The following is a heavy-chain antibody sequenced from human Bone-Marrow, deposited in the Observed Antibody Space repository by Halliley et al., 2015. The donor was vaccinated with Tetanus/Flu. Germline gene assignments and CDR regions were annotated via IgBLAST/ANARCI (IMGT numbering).Heavy chain of an antibody. D-gene: IGHD3-16*02. CDR3: ARHYRHWLFDY. J-gene: IGHJ4*02. CDR1: GVSLATSDYS. V-gene: IGHV4-39*01. Sequence: TLSLTCTVSGVSLATSDYSWGWIRQPPGKGLEWIGSFYYSGSTDYNPSLKSRVSISVDTSANHLSLNLNSVTAADTAVYYCARHYRHWLFDYWGQGTLVTVSS. CDR2: FYYSGST.